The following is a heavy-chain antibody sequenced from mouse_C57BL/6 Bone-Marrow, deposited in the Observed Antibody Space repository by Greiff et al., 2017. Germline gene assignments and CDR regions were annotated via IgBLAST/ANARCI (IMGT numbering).Heavy chain of an antibody. CDR1: GFTFSSYG. CDR3: ARPGLGWFAY. CDR2: ISSGGSYT. V-gene: IGHV5-6*01. J-gene: IGHJ3*01. D-gene: IGHD2-10*02. Sequence: EVKLMESGGDLVKPGGSLKLSCAASGFTFSSYGMSWVRQTPDKRLEWVATISSGGSYTYYPDSVKGRFTISRDNAKNTLYLQMISLKSEDTAMYYCARPGLGWFAYWGQGTLVTVSA.